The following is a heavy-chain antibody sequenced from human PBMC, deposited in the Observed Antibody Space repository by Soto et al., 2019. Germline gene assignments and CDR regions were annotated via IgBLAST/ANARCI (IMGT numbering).Heavy chain of an antibody. V-gene: IGHV4-34*01. CDR2: INHSGST. CDR1: GGSFSGYY. J-gene: IGHJ4*02. D-gene: IGHD3-10*01. Sequence: SETLSLTCAVYGGSFSGYYWSWIRQPPGKGLEWIGEINHSGSTNYNPSLKSRVTISVDTSKNQFSLKLSSVTAADTAVYYCARASPRLFVVGGQLRDWGQGTLVTVSS. CDR3: ARASPRLFVVGGQLRD.